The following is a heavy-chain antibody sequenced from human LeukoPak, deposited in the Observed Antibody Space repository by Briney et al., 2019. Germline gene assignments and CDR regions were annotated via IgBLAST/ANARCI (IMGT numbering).Heavy chain of an antibody. J-gene: IGHJ4*02. V-gene: IGHV1-8*01. Sequence: EPSEKVSCKASADTFTNYDINWVRQATGQGLEWMGYMNPNSGNTGYAQKFQGRVTITKNTSISTAYMELSSLRSEDTAVSYCAREGFHYWGQGTLVSVSS. CDR2: MNPNSGNT. CDR1: ADTFTNYD. CDR3: AREGFHY.